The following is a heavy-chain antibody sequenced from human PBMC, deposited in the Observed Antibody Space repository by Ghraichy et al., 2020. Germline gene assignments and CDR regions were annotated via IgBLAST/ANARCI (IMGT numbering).Heavy chain of an antibody. V-gene: IGHV1-18*01. D-gene: IGHD2-2*01. CDR2: ISDYNGNT. CDR1: GYTFTSYG. CDR3: ARDRCSSTSCYEGFGAFDI. Sequence: ASVKVSCKTSGYTFTSYGISWVRQAPGQGLEWMGWISDYNGNTHYVQKFQGRVTMTTDTSTTTAYMELRSLRSDDTAMYYCARDRCSSTSCYEGFGAFDIWGQGTMVTVSS. J-gene: IGHJ3*02.